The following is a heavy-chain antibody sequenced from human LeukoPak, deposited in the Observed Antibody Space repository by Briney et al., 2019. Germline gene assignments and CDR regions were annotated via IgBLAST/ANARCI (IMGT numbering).Heavy chain of an antibody. CDR3: AKVSSIAARSPFDY. Sequence: GGSLRLSCAASGFTVSSDYMSWVRQAPGKGLEWVSVIYSGDTTYYADSVKGRFTISRDNSKNSLYLQMNSLRAEDTAVYYCAKVSSIAARSPFDYWGQGTLVTVSS. CDR2: IYSGDTT. J-gene: IGHJ4*02. D-gene: IGHD6-6*01. V-gene: IGHV3-53*01. CDR1: GFTVSSDY.